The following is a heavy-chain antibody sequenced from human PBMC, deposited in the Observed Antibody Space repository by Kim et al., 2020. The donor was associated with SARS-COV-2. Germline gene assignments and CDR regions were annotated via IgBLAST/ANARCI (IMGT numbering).Heavy chain of an antibody. Sequence: GRTLYSADAVKGRFTISRDNAKNSLYLKMNSRRAEDTAVYYCARDFRGRNYWGQGTLVTVSS. CDR3: ARDFRGRNY. J-gene: IGHJ4*02. V-gene: IGHV3-11*01. D-gene: IGHD3-16*01. CDR2: GRTL.